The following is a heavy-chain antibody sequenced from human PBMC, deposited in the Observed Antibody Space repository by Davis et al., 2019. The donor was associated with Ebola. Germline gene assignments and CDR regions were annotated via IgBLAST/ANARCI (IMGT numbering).Heavy chain of an antibody. D-gene: IGHD2-8*01. CDR3: ARSSRSYCTNGVCYPYYFDY. V-gene: IGHV4-61*01. CDR2: IYYSGST. J-gene: IGHJ4*02. CDR1: GGSISSSSYY. Sequence: GSLRLSCTVSGGSISSSSYYWSWIRQPPGKGLEWIGYIYYSGSTNYNPSLKSRVTISVDTSKNQFSLKLSSVTAADTAVYYCARSSRSYCTNGVCYPYYFDYWGQGTLVTVSS.